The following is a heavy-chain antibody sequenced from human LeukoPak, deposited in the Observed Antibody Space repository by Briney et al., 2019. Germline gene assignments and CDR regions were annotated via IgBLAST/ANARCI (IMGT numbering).Heavy chain of an antibody. CDR3: ASSYERSDYYYYYYIDA. D-gene: IGHD3-22*01. J-gene: IGHJ6*03. CDR1: GFTFSSYE. CDR2: ISSSGSTI. V-gene: IGHV3-48*03. Sequence: GGSLRLSCAASGFTFSSYEMNWVRQAPGKGLEWVSYISSSGSTIYYADSVKGRFTISRDNAKNRLYLQMNSLRAEDTAMTYCASSYERSDYYYYYYIDAWSKVTTVTVSS.